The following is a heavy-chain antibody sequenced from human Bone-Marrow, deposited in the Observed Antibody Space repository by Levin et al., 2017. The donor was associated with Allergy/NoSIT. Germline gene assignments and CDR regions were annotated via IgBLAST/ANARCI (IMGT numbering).Heavy chain of an antibody. CDR1: GGSINRGEYY. V-gene: IGHV4-30-4*01. Sequence: SETLSLTCIVSGGSINRGEYYWTWIRQPPGKGLEWIGAIYFSGSTYYNPSLKSRLIISIDKSKNHFSLDLSSVTAADSAVYFCARARIFDQSIYRDALDIWGQGTMVTVSS. CDR2: IYFSGST. D-gene: IGHD3-3*01. CDR3: ARARIFDQSIYRDALDI. J-gene: IGHJ3*02.